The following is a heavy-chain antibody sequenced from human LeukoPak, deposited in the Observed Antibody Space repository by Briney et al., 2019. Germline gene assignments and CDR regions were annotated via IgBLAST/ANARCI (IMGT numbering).Heavy chain of an antibody. D-gene: IGHD2-15*01. J-gene: IGHJ5*02. Sequence: SSETLSLTCAVYGRSFSGYYWSWIRQPPGKGLEWIGEINHSGSTNYNPSLKSRVTISVDTSKNQFSLKLSSVTAADTAVYYCAREGKTYCSGGSCYFPYINWFDPWGQGTLVTVSS. CDR1: GRSFSGYY. CDR2: INHSGST. V-gene: IGHV4-34*01. CDR3: AREGKTYCSGGSCYFPYINWFDP.